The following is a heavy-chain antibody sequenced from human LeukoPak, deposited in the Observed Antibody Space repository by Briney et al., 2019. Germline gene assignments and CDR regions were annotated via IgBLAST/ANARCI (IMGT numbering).Heavy chain of an antibody. D-gene: IGHD5-12*01. V-gene: IGHV4-59*01. CDR1: GGSISSYY. CDR3: AREGYGGYDPPFDY. CDR2: IYYSGST. Sequence: SETLSLTCTVSGGSISSYYWSWIRQPPGKGLEWIGYIYYSGSTNYNPSLKSRVTISVDTSKNQFSLKLSSVTAADTAVYYCAREGYGGYDPPFDYWGQGTLVTVSS. J-gene: IGHJ4*02.